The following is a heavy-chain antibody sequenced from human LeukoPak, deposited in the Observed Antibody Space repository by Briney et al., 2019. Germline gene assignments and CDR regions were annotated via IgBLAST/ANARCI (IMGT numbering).Heavy chain of an antibody. CDR1: GFTFSSYA. J-gene: IGHJ4*02. V-gene: IGHV3-30*01. D-gene: IGHD5-12*01. Sequence: GGSLRLSCAASGFTFSSYAMHWVRQAPGKGLEWVAVISYDGSNKYYADSVKGRFTISRDNSKNTLYLQMNSLRAEDTAVYYCAKDRSYSGYVAYFDYWGQGTLVTVSS. CDR3: AKDRSYSGYVAYFDY. CDR2: ISYDGSNK.